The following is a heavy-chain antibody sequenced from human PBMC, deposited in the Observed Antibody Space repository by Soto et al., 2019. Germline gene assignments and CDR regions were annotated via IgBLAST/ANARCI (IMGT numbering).Heavy chain of an antibody. CDR3: ARDLNSAYDYVWGSYRTEVYGMDV. D-gene: IGHD3-16*02. Sequence: PGGSLRLSCAASGFTFSSYGMHWVRQAPGKGLEWVTVIWYDGSNKYYADSVKGRFTISRDNPKNTLYLQMNSLRAEDTAVYYCARDLNSAYDYVWGSYRTEVYGMDVWGQGTTVTVSS. CDR2: IWYDGSNK. J-gene: IGHJ6*02. V-gene: IGHV3-33*01. CDR1: GFTFSSYG.